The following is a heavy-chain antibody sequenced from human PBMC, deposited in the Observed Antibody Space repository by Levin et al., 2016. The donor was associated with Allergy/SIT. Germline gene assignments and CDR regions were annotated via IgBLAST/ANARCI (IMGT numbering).Heavy chain of an antibody. CDR3: ARDPRCSSTNCYSAFDF. D-gene: IGHD2-2*01. J-gene: IGHJ3*01. V-gene: IGHV3-7*03. Sequence: WIRQPPGKGLEWVANIKQDGSEKYYVDSVKGRFTISRDNAKNSLYLQMSSLRVDDTAVYYCARDPRCSSTNCYSAFDFWGPGTMVTVSS. CDR2: IKQDGSEK.